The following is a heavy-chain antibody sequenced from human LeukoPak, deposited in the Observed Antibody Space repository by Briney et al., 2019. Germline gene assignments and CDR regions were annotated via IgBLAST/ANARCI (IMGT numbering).Heavy chain of an antibody. V-gene: IGHV4-39*01. J-gene: IGHJ4*02. D-gene: IGHD4-11*01. CDR1: GDSVSSSSYY. CDR3: ARGRTVITASFDY. Sequence: SETLSLTCTVSGDSVSSSSYYWGWIRQPPGKGLEWIGSIYYSGNTYYNPSLKSRVTISVDTSKNQFSLRLSSVTAADTAVYYCARGRTVITASFDYWGQGTLVTVS. CDR2: IYYSGNT.